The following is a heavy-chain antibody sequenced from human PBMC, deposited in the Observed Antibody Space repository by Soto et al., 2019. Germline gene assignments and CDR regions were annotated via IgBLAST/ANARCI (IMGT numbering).Heavy chain of an antibody. CDR1: GFTFSSYG. V-gene: IGHV3-33*01. J-gene: IGHJ5*02. Sequence: GGSLRLSCAASGFTFSSYGMHWVRQAPGKGLEWVAVIWYDGSSKYYADSVKGRFTISRDNSKNTLYLQMNCLRAEDTAVYYCARDGDCSGTMVRGVNNWFDPWGQGTLVTVSS. D-gene: IGHD3-10*01. CDR3: ARDGDCSGTMVRGVNNWFDP. CDR2: IWYDGSSK.